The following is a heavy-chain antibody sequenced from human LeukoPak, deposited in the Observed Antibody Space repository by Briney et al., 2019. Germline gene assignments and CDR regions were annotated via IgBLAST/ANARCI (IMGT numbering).Heavy chain of an antibody. D-gene: IGHD3-9*01. J-gene: IGHJ5*02. Sequence: GASVKVSCKASGYTFTSYGISWVRQAPGQGLEWMGWISAYNGNTNYAQKLQGRVTMTTDTSTSTAYMELRNLRSDDTAVYYCARLETYDYDILTGYYNVIWFDPWGQGTLVTVSS. CDR2: ISAYNGNT. CDR3: ARLETYDYDILTGYYNVIWFDP. CDR1: GYTFTSYG. V-gene: IGHV1-18*01.